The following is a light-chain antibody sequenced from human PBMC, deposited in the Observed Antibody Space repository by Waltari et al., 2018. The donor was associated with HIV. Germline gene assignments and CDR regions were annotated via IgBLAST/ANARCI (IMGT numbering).Light chain of an antibody. CDR1: SRDVGFYNY. Sequence: QSALTQPRSVSGSPGQSVTISCTGASRDVGFYNYVPWYQQHPGKAPKLMIYDVNKRPSGVPERCSGSKSGNTASLIISGLQAEDEADYYCCSYAGSFWVFGGGTKLTVL. CDR3: CSYAGSFWV. V-gene: IGLV2-11*01. J-gene: IGLJ3*02. CDR2: DVN.